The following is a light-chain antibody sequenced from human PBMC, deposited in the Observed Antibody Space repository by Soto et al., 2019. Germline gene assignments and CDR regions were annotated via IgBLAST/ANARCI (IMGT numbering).Light chain of an antibody. Sequence: EIVLTQSPSTLSLSPVDMATLSFIASQSVTTFLAWYQQKPGQAPRLLIYDASDRAPGIPARFSGSGSATDFTLTINNLEPEDFAVYYCQQRSNWPPSITFGQGTRLEIK. CDR3: QQRSNWPPSIT. J-gene: IGKJ5*01. CDR2: DAS. V-gene: IGKV3-11*01. CDR1: QSVTTF.